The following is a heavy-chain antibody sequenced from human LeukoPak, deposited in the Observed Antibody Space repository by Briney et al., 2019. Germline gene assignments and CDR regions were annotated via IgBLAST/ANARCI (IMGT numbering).Heavy chain of an antibody. CDR1: GYTFTSYD. D-gene: IGHD6-13*01. CDR3: ARGNRLYSSSWSSLAFDI. J-gene: IGHJ3*02. CDR2: TNPISGYT. V-gene: IGHV1-8*01. Sequence: VASVKVSCKPSGYTFTSYDINWVRQATGQGLEWMGWTNPISGYTGSAQKFQGRVTMTRNTSISTAYMELSSLRSEDTAVYYCARGNRLYSSSWSSLAFDIWGQGTMVTVSS.